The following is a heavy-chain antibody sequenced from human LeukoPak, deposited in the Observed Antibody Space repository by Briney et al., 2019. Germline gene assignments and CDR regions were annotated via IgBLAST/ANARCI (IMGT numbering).Heavy chain of an antibody. Sequence: SVTVSCKASGFTFTSSAMQWVRQARGQRLEWLGWIVVGSGNTNYAQKFQERVTITRDMSTSRAYMELSSLRSEDTAVYYCAAVQVGANYYFDYWGQGTLVTVSS. V-gene: IGHV1-58*02. J-gene: IGHJ4*02. CDR2: IVVGSGNT. D-gene: IGHD1-26*01. CDR3: AAVQVGANYYFDY. CDR1: GFTFTSSA.